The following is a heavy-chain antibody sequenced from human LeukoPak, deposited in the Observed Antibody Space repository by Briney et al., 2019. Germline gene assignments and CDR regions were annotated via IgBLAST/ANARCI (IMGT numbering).Heavy chain of an antibody. CDR2: INHSGIT. V-gene: IGHV4-34*01. CDR1: GGSFSGYY. J-gene: IGHJ1*01. Sequence: NPSETLSLTCTVYGGSFSGYYRGWIPQPPGKGLEWIGEINHSGITNYNPSLKSRITISVDTSKNQFSLKLSSVTAADTAMYYCASAYCGGDCYSGYFQYWGQGTLVTVSS. D-gene: IGHD2-21*02. CDR3: ASAYCGGDCYSGYFQY.